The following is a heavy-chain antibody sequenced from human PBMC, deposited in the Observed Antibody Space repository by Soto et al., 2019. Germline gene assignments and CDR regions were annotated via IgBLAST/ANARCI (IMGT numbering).Heavy chain of an antibody. V-gene: IGHV2-5*02. Sequence: SGPTLVKPTQTLTLTCTFSGFSLSTSGVGVGWIRQPPGKALEWLALIYWDDDKRYSPSLKSRLTITKDTSKNQVVLTMTNMDPVDTATYYCAHIRSITGTREEYYFDYWGQGTLVTVSS. CDR1: GFSLSTSGVG. CDR3: AHIRSITGTREEYYFDY. CDR2: IYWDDDK. D-gene: IGHD1-20*01. J-gene: IGHJ4*02.